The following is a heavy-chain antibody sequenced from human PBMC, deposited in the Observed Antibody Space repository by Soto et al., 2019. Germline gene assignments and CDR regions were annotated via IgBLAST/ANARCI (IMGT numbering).Heavy chain of an antibody. V-gene: IGHV4-30-4*01. Sequence: KPSETLSLTCTVSGGSISIGDYYWSWIRQPPGKGLEWIGYIYYSGSTYYNPSLKSRVTISVDTSKNQFSLKLSSVTAADTAVYYCARGYNWNPGAFDIWGQGTMVTVSS. D-gene: IGHD1-20*01. CDR3: ARGYNWNPGAFDI. CDR1: GGSISIGDYY. J-gene: IGHJ3*02. CDR2: IYYSGST.